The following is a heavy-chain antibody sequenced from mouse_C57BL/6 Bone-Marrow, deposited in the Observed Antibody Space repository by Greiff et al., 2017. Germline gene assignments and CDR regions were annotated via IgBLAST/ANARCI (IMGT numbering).Heavy chain of an antibody. J-gene: IGHJ4*01. D-gene: IGHD2-14*01. CDR1: GFNIKDDY. Sequence: DVKLQQSGAELVRPGASVKLSCTASGFNIKDDYMHWVKQRPEQGLEWIGWIDPENGDTEYASKFQGKATITADTSSNTAYLQLSSLTSEDTAVYYCTTRLGYAMDYWGQGTSVTVSS. CDR2: IDPENGDT. V-gene: IGHV14-4*01. CDR3: TTRLGYAMDY.